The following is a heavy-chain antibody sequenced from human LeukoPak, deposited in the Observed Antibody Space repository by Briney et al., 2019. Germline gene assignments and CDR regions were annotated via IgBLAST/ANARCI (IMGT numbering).Heavy chain of an antibody. Sequence: GESLKISCKGSGYSFTSYWIGWVRQMPGKGLEWMGIIYSGDSDTRYSPSFQGQVTISADKSISTAYLQWSSLKASDTAMYYCARGQRWELPLFDYWGQGTLVTVSS. CDR2: IYSGDSDT. V-gene: IGHV5-51*01. CDR3: ARGQRWELPLFDY. CDR1: GYSFTSYW. J-gene: IGHJ4*02. D-gene: IGHD2-15*01.